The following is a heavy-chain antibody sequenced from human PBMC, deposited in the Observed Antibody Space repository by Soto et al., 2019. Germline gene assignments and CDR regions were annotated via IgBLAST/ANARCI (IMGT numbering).Heavy chain of an antibody. J-gene: IGHJ6*02. CDR3: AKATAAAFTTQILLGHYFYGMDG. V-gene: IGHV3-23*01. CDR2: ISGSGGGT. D-gene: IGHD1-1*01. Sequence: PGGSLRLSCTASGFTFSTFAMNWVRQAPGKGLEWVSTISGSGGGTYSGDSVKGRFTISRDNSKNTLYLQMNSLRAEDTAVYYCAKATAAAFTTQILLGHYFYGMDGWGQGTTVTV. CDR1: GFTFSTFA.